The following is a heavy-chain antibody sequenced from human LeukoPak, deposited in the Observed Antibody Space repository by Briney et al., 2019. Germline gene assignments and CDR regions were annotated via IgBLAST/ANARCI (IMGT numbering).Heavy chain of an antibody. CDR3: ARHLFYYYYYMDV. CDR2: IYHSGST. CDR1: GYSISSGYY. V-gene: IGHV4-38-2*01. J-gene: IGHJ6*03. Sequence: PLETLSLTCAVSGYSISSGYYWGWIRQPPGKGLEWIGSIYHSGSTYYNPSLKSRVTISVDTSKNQFSLKLSSVTAADTAVYYCARHLFYYYYYMDVWGKGTTVTVSS.